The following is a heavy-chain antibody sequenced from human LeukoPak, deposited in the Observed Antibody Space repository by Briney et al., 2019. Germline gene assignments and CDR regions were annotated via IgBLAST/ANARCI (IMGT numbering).Heavy chain of an antibody. V-gene: IGHV3-30*18. CDR2: ISYDGSNK. CDR1: GFTFSSYG. D-gene: IGHD3-22*01. CDR3: AKDRDYSMIVVVITPGGDY. J-gene: IGHJ4*02. Sequence: GGSLRLSCAASGFTFSSYGMHWVRQAPGKGLEWVAVISYDGSNKYYADSVKGRFTISRDNSKNTLYLQMNSLRAEDTAVYYCAKDRDYSMIVVVITPGGDYWGQGTLVTVSS.